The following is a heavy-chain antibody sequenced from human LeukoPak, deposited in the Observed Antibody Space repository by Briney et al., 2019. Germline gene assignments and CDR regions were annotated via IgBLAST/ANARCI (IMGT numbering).Heavy chain of an antibody. CDR1: GFTFSSYA. J-gene: IGHJ3*01. D-gene: IGHD3-22*01. CDR3: AKDLSPGSGYSDAFDF. CDR2: ISGSGGST. Sequence: GGSLRPSCAASGFTFSSYAMNWVRQAPGKGLEWVSVISGSGGSTYYADSVKGRFTISRDNSKNTLYLQMNSLRAEDTAVYYCAKDLSPGSGYSDAFDFWGQGTMVTVSS. V-gene: IGHV3-23*01.